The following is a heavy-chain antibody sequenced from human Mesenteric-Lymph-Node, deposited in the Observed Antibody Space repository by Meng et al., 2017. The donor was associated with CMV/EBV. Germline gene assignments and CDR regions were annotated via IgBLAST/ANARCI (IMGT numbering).Heavy chain of an antibody. CDR2: ISSTGDTM. V-gene: IGHV3-11*01. J-gene: IGHJ4*02. CDR1: GFTFSDYY. CDR3: AGARDIVVVPAGSFDF. Sequence: GESLKISCAASGFTFSDYYMSWIRQAPGKGLEWISYISSTGDTMYYADSVKGRFTISRDNARKSLYLQMNSLRAEDSAVYYCAGARDIVVVPAGSFDFWGQGTLVTVSS. D-gene: IGHD2-2*01.